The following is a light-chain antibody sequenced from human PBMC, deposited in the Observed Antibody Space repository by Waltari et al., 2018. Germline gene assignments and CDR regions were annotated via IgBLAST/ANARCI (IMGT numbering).Light chain of an antibody. V-gene: IGKV1-33*01. J-gene: IGKJ2*01. CDR1: QDISNY. CDR2: DAS. CDR3: QHET. Sequence: DIQMTQSPSSLSASVGDRFTITCQASQDISNYLNWYQQKPGKAPKLLIYDASNLETGVPSRFSGSGSGTDFTFTISSLQPEDIATYYCQHETFGQGTKLEIK.